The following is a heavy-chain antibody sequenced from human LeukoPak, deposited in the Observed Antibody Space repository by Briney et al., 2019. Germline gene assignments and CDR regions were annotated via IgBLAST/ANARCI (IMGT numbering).Heavy chain of an antibody. CDR1: GFTLSSYA. Sequence: GGSLRLSCAASGFTLSSYAMSWVRQGPGKGLEWVSAISVSGNTYHADSVKGRFTISRDNAKSSLYLQMNSLRAEDTAVYYCARDKEVGATKLDYWGQGTLVTVSS. CDR2: ISVSGNT. J-gene: IGHJ4*02. V-gene: IGHV3-23*01. D-gene: IGHD1-26*01. CDR3: ARDKEVGATKLDY.